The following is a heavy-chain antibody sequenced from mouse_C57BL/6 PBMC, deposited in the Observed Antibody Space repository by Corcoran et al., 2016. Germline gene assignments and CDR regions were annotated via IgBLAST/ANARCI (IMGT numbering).Heavy chain of an antibody. CDR2: INPNNGGT. Sequence: EVQLQQSGPELVKPGASVKISCKASGYTFTDYYMNWVKQSHGKSLEWIGDINPNNGGTSYNQKFKGKATLAVDKSSSTAYMELRSLTSEDSAVYYCARRAYDYVLFAYWGQGTLVTVSA. D-gene: IGHD2-4*01. V-gene: IGHV1-26*01. J-gene: IGHJ3*01. CDR1: GYTFTDYY. CDR3: ARRAYDYVLFAY.